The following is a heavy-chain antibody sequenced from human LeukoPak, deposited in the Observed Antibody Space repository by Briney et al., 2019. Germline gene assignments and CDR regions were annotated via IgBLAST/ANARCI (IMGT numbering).Heavy chain of an antibody. CDR3: ATVVKYYFDY. CDR1: GFTFSSYS. CDR2: ISSSGSTI. D-gene: IGHD3-22*01. J-gene: IGHJ4*02. Sequence: GGSLRLSCAASGFTFSSYSMSWIRQAPGKGLEWVSYISSSGSTIYYADSVKGRFTISRDNAKNSLYLQMNSLRAEDTAVYYCATVVKYYFDYWGQGTLVTVSS. V-gene: IGHV3-48*04.